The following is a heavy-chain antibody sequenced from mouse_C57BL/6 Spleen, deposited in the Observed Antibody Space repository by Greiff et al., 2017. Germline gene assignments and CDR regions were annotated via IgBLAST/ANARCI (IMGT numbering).Heavy chain of an antibody. CDR3: ARGAYYGDY. Sequence: EVQLQQSGPELVKPGASVKISCKASGYTFTDYYMNWVKQSHGKSLEWIGDINPNNGGTSYNQKFKGKATLTVDKSSSTAYMELRSLTSEDSAVYYCARGAYYGDYWGQGTTLTVSS. CDR2: INPNNGGT. D-gene: IGHD2-10*01. CDR1: GYTFTDYY. V-gene: IGHV1-26*01. J-gene: IGHJ2*01.